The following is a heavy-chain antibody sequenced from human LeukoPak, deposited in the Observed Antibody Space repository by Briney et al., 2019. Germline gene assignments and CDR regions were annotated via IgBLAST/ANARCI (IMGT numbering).Heavy chain of an antibody. CDR3: ATDFRYCSGGSCYHYGMDV. CDR2: INPSGGST. CDR1: GYTFTSYY. Sequence: ASVKVSCKASGYTFTSYYMHWVRQAPGQGLEWMGIINPSGGSTSYAQKFQGRVTMTEDTSTDTAYMELSSLRSEDTAVYYCATDFRYCSGGSCYHYGMDVWGQGTTVTVSS. V-gene: IGHV1-46*01. J-gene: IGHJ6*02. D-gene: IGHD2-15*01.